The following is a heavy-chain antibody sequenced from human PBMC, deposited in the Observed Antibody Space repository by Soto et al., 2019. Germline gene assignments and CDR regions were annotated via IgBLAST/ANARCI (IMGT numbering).Heavy chain of an antibody. V-gene: IGHV1-69*01. Sequence: QVQLGQSGAEVKKPGSSVTVSCKASGGTFSRYAISWVRQAPGQGLEWMGGIIPSFGTANYAQKFQGRVTITADESTSTAYMELSSLRSEDTAVYYCAIARPYYYDSSGYPHFDYWGQGTLVNVSS. J-gene: IGHJ4*02. CDR2: IIPSFGTA. CDR3: AIARPYYYDSSGYPHFDY. D-gene: IGHD3-22*01. CDR1: GGTFSRYA.